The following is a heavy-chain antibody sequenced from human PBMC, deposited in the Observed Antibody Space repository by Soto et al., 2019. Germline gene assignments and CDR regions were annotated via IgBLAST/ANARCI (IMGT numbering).Heavy chain of an antibody. Sequence: SETLSLTCTVSGGSISSYYWSWIRQPPGKGLEWIGYIYYSGSTNYNPSLKSRVTISVDTSKNQFSLKLSSVTAADTAVYYCAGALSSSSWYGTFDYWGQGTLVTVSS. CDR2: IYYSGST. V-gene: IGHV4-59*01. D-gene: IGHD6-13*01. CDR1: GGSISSYY. J-gene: IGHJ4*02. CDR3: AGALSSSSWYGTFDY.